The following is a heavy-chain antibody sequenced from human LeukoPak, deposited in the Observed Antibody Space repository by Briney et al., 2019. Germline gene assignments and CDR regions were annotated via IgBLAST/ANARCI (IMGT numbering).Heavy chain of an antibody. CDR2: ISSSGYTI. V-gene: IGHV3-48*03. J-gene: IGHJ4*02. CDR3: ARNDPWDY. CDR1: GFTFTNYE. Sequence: PGGSLRLSCAAAGFTFTNYEMNWVRQAPGKGLEWVSYISSSGYTIYYADSVKGRFTISRDNAKNSLYLQMNSLRAEDTAVYYCARNDPWDYWGQGSLVTVSS.